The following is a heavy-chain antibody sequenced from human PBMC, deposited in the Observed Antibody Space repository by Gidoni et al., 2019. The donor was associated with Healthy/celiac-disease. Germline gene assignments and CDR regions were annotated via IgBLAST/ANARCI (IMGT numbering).Heavy chain of an antibody. CDR3: ASTFLFRRFFGVGRPGFFDY. V-gene: IGHV4-39*01. J-gene: IGHJ4*02. CDR1: GGSISSSSYY. D-gene: IGHD3-3*01. Sequence: QLQLQESGPGLVKPSETLSLTCTVSGGSISSSSYYWGWIRQPPGKGLEWIGSIYYSGSTYYNPSLKSRVTISVDTSKNQFSLKLSSVTAADTAVYYYASTFLFRRFFGVGRPGFFDYWGQGTLVTVSS. CDR2: IYYSGST.